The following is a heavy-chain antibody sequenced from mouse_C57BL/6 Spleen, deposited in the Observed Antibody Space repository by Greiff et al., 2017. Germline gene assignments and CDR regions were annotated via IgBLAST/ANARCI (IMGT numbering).Heavy chain of an antibody. J-gene: IGHJ2*01. V-gene: IGHV1-55*01. Sequence: VQLKESGAELVKPGASVKMSCKASGYTFTSYWITWVKQRPGQGLEWIGDIYPGSGSTNYTAKFKSKATLTVDTSSSTAYMQLSSLTSEDSAVYYCAREDYYGSPYYFDYWGQGTTLTVSS. CDR2: IYPGSGST. CDR1: GYTFTSYW. D-gene: IGHD1-1*01. CDR3: AREDYYGSPYYFDY.